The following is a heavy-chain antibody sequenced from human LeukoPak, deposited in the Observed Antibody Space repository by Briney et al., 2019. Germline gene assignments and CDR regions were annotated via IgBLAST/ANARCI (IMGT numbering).Heavy chain of an antibody. D-gene: IGHD3-10*01. Sequence: GGSLRLSCAASGFTFSSYWMHWVRQGPGKGLVWVSRLDTDGSNTNYADSVRGRFTISRDDAKNTLYLQMNSLRVEDTAVYYCARSPGGYFDLWGRGILVTVSS. V-gene: IGHV3-74*01. CDR2: LDTDGSNT. J-gene: IGHJ2*01. CDR1: GFTFSSYW. CDR3: ARSPGGYFDL.